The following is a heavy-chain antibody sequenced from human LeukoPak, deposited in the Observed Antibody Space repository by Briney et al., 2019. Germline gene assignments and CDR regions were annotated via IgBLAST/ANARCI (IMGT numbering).Heavy chain of an antibody. Sequence: EASVTVSCKASGYTFTSYYMHWVRQAPGQGLEWMGIINPSGGSTSYAQKFQGRVTMTRDMSTSTVYMELSSLRSEDTAVYYCARDRPDYVWGSHRSYFDYWGQGTLVTVSS. D-gene: IGHD3-16*02. V-gene: IGHV1-46*01. J-gene: IGHJ4*02. CDR3: ARDRPDYVWGSHRSYFDY. CDR1: GYTFTSYY. CDR2: INPSGGST.